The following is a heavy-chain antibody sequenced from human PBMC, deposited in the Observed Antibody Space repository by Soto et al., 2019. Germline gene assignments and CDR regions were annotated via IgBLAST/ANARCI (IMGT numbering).Heavy chain of an antibody. V-gene: IGHV3-21*01. CDR3: TRDASRDSSARGWFDP. J-gene: IGHJ5*02. CDR1: GFTFRSFT. CDR2: ISSNSAYI. D-gene: IGHD6-13*01. Sequence: PGGSLRLSCAASGFTFRSFTMNWVRQAPGKGLEWVSTISSNSAYIYYTDALRGRFTISRDNAKSSLHLQMNSLRVEDTAVYYCTRDASRDSSARGWFDPWGPGTLVT.